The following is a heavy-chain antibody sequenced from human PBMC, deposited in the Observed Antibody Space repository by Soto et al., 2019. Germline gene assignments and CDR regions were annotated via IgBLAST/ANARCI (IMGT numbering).Heavy chain of an antibody. D-gene: IGHD3-10*01. CDR1: GFTFDDHA. J-gene: IGHJ4*02. CDR3: VREGGSYPYGSGRNSFDY. CDR2: INCNGGSR. V-gene: IGHV3-9*01. Sequence: EVQLVESGGGLVQPGRSLRLSCAASGFTFDDHAMHWVRQPPGKGLEWVSGINCNGGSRGYAASVKGRFTISRDNVKNSLYLQMNSLRDEDTALYYCVREGGSYPYGSGRNSFDYWGQGTLVAVSS.